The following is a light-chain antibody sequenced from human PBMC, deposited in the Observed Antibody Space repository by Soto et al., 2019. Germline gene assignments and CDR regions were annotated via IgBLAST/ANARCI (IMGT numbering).Light chain of an antibody. Sequence: QSALTQPPSASGSPGQSVTISCTGTSSDVGGYNYVSWYQQHPGKAPKLMIYEVSKRPSGVPDRFSGSKSGNTASLTVSGLQAEDEADYYCCSYAGSRTHVLFGGGTKLTVL. J-gene: IGLJ2*01. CDR3: CSYAGSRTHVL. CDR2: EVS. V-gene: IGLV2-8*01. CDR1: SSDVGGYNY.